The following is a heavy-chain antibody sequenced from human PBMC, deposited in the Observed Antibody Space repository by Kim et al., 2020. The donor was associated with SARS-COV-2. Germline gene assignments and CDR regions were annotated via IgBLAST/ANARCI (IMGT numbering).Heavy chain of an antibody. J-gene: IGHJ6*02. CDR1: GGSISSYY. CDR3: ASSISSGWYTPPYYYYGMDV. Sequence: SETLSLTCTVSGGSISSYYWSWIRQPPGKGLEWIGYIYYSGSTNYNPSLKSRVTISVDTSKNQFSLKLSSVTAADTAVYYCASSISSGWYTPPYYYYGMDVWGQGTTVTVSS. V-gene: IGHV4-59*13. CDR2: IYYSGST. D-gene: IGHD6-19*01.